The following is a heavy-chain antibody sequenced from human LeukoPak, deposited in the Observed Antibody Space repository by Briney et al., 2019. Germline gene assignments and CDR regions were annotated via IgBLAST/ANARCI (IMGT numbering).Heavy chain of an antibody. V-gene: IGHV1-8*01. CDR3: ARADYGAFDY. CDR2: MNPNSGNT. Sequence: GASVTVSCKASGYTFTSYDINWVRQATGQGLEWMGWMNPNSGNTRYAQKFPGRVTMTRNTSISTAYMSVTGLNSEGTAVSFCARADYGAFDYWGQGTLVTVSS. CDR1: GYTFTSYD. D-gene: IGHD4-17*01. J-gene: IGHJ4*02.